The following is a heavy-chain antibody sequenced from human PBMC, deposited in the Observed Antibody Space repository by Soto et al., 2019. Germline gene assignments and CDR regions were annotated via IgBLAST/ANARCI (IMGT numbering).Heavy chain of an antibody. D-gene: IGHD3-10*01. CDR1: GFTFSNAW. CDR3: TVELLWFGELLEKESASYFDY. CDR2: IKSKTDGGTT. V-gene: IGHV3-15*01. Sequence: GGSLRLSCAASGFTFSNAWMSWVRQAPGKGLEWVGRIKSKTDGGTTDYAAPVKGRFTISRDDSKNTLYLQMNSLKTEDTAVYYCTVELLWFGELLEKESASYFDYWGQGTLVTVSS. J-gene: IGHJ4*02.